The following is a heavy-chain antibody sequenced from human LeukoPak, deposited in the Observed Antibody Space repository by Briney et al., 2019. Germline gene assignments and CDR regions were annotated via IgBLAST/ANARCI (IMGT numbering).Heavy chain of an antibody. CDR3: ARDDWDPHTDFDF. D-gene: IGHD3-9*01. CDR1: GGSISGSSYY. V-gene: IGHV4-39*07. Sequence: PSETLSLTCNVSGGSISGSSYYWAWVRQSPGKGLEWIGSMYSSGTTYYNPSLKSRVTISVDTSKNLFSLKVTSVTAADTAVYYCARDDWDPHTDFDFWGQGTLVTVSS. CDR2: MYSSGTT. J-gene: IGHJ4*02.